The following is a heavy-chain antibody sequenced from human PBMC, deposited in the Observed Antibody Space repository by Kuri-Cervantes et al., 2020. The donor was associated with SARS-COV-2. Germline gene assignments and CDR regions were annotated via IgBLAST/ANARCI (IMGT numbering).Heavy chain of an antibody. J-gene: IGHJ4*02. D-gene: IGHD1-1*01. CDR3: VRDGDHWNFDY. Sequence: GGSLRLFCAVYGGSFSGYYWSWIRQPPGKGLEWVSSISSSSSYIYYADSVKGRFTISRDNAKNSLYLQMNSLRAEDTAVYYCVRDGDHWNFDYWGQGTLVTVLL. CDR1: GGSFSGYY. V-gene: IGHV3-21*01. CDR2: ISSSSSYI.